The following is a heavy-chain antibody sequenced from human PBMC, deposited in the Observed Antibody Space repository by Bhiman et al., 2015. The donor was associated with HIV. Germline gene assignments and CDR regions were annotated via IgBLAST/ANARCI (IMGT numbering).Heavy chain of an antibody. V-gene: IGHV3-30*03. CDR3: TRFKGYASSTYYRTNWFDP. CDR2: ISYDGSNK. Sequence: QVQLVESGGGVVQPGRSLRLSCAASGFTFSTSGMHWVRQAPGKGMEWVAVISYDGSNKYYADSVKGRFTISRDNSKNTLYLQMNSLRAVDTAVYYCTRFKGYASSTYYRTNWFDPWGLGTLVTVSS. D-gene: IGHD3-22*01. CDR1: GFTFSTSG. J-gene: IGHJ5*02.